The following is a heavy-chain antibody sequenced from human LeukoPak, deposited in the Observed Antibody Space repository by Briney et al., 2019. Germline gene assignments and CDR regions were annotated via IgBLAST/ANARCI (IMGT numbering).Heavy chain of an antibody. V-gene: IGHV4-34*01. CDR1: GGSFSGYY. CDR3: ASLRITMVRGVRYNWFDP. Sequence: SETLSLTCAVYGGSFSGYYWSWIRQPPGKGLEWIGEINHSGSTNYNPSLKSRVTISVDTSKNQFSLKLSSVTAADTAVYYCASLRITMVRGVRYNWFDPWGQGTLVTVSS. J-gene: IGHJ5*02. CDR2: INHSGST. D-gene: IGHD3-10*01.